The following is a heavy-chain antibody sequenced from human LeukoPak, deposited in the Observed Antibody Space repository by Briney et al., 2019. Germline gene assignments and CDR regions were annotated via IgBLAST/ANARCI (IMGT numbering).Heavy chain of an antibody. CDR3: AKNWNDGWSYCDL. Sequence: GGSLRLSCTAPGFTFASYAMGWVRQAPGKGLELVSGIIGSTGYTYYADSVKGRFTISRDNSKNMLYLQMNSLRADDTAVYYCAKNWNDGWSYCDLWGQGTLVTASP. CDR2: IIGSTGYT. D-gene: IGHD1-1*01. J-gene: IGHJ4*02. CDR1: GFTFASYA. V-gene: IGHV3-23*01.